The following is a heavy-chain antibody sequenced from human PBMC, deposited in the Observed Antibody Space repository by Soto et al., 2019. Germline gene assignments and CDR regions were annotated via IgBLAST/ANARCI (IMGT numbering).Heavy chain of an antibody. CDR1: GVSISSYT. J-gene: IGHJ4*02. CDR3: ASGKEVARD. D-gene: IGHD5-12*01. Sequence: SETLSLTCTVSGVSISSYTWSWIRQPPGKGLEYIVYIYYIGDTNYNPSLKSRVTISLDTSKNQFSLKLSSVTAADTAVYFCASGKEVARDWGPGTLVTFSS. V-gene: IGHV4-59*01. CDR2: IYYIGDT.